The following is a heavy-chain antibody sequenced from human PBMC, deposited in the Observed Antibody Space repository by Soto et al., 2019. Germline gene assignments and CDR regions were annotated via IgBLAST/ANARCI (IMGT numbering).Heavy chain of an antibody. Sequence: SETLSLTCTVSGGSISSSSYYWGWIRQPPGKGLEWIGSIYYSGSTYYNPSLKSRVTISVDTSKSQFSLKLSSVTAADTAVYYCARLHYDILTGYSLFDYWGQGTLVTVSS. CDR3: ARLHYDILTGYSLFDY. CDR2: IYYSGST. J-gene: IGHJ4*02. CDR1: GGSISSSSYY. D-gene: IGHD3-9*01. V-gene: IGHV4-39*01.